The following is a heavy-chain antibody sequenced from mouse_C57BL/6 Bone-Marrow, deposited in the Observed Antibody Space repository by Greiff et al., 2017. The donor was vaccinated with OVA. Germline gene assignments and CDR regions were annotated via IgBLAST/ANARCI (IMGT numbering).Heavy chain of an antibody. V-gene: IGHV1-26*01. CDR3: ARWGYYYGSRNYYAMDY. J-gene: IGHJ4*01. CDR2: INPNNGGT. D-gene: IGHD1-1*01. CDR1: GYTFTDYY. Sequence: VQLQQSGPELVKPGASVKISCKASGYTFTDYYMNWVKQSHGKSLEWIGDINPNNGGTSYNQKFKGKATLTVDKSSSTAYMELRSLTSEDSAVYYCARWGYYYGSRNYYAMDYWGQGTSVTVSS.